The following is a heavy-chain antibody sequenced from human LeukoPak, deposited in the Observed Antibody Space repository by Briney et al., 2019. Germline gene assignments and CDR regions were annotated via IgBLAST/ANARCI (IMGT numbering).Heavy chain of an antibody. J-gene: IGHJ6*03. Sequence: SETLSLTCTVSGGSISSSIYYWGWIRQPPGKGLEWIGSTYYRGSTSYNPSLKSRVTISVDTSKKQVSLKLTSVTAADTAVYYCATYSDYEGYYYYYMDVWGKGTTVTVSS. D-gene: IGHD4-11*01. CDR1: GGSISSSIYY. CDR2: TYYRGST. CDR3: ATYSDYEGYYYYYMDV. V-gene: IGHV4-39*01.